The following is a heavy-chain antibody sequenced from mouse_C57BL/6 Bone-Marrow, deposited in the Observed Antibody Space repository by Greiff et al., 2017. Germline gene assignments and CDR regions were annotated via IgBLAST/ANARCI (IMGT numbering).Heavy chain of an antibody. D-gene: IGHD2-1*01. J-gene: IGHJ3*01. CDR1: GFTFSDAW. CDR2: IRNKANNHAT. Sequence: EVQVVESGGGLVQPGGSMKLSCAVSGFTFSDAWMDWVRQSPEKGLEWVAEIRNKANNHATYYAESVKGRFTISRDDSKSSVYLQMNRLRAEDTGIYYCTGGNYVRFAYWGQGTLVTVSA. CDR3: TGGNYVRFAY. V-gene: IGHV6-6*01.